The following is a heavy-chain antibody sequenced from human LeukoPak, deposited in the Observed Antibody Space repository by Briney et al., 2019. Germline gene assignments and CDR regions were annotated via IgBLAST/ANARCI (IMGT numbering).Heavy chain of an antibody. CDR2: IYSGGST. V-gene: IGHV3-66*01. J-gene: IGHJ4*02. Sequence: GGSLRLSCAASGFTVSSNYMSWVRQAPGKGLEWVSVIYSGGSTYYADSVKGRFTISRDNSKNTLYLQMNSLSAEDTAMYYCARGPAYGARCDYLDYWGQGTLVTVSS. D-gene: IGHD4/OR15-4a*01. CDR3: ARGPAYGARCDYLDY. CDR1: GFTVSSNY.